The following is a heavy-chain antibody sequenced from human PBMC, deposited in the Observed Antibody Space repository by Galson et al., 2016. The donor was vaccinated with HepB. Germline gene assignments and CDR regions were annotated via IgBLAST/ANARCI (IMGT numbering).Heavy chain of an antibody. CDR1: GFAFRDFA. V-gene: IGHV3-23*01. D-gene: IGHD6-19*01. Sequence: SLRLSCAASGFAFRDFAMTWVRQTPGKGLEWVSAISYNSGDETYFADSVRGRFTISRDNSKNILSLQMNSLRTEDTAVYFCARELKEMQGWLAVAGWFDPWGQGTLVTVSS. J-gene: IGHJ5*02. CDR3: ARELKEMQGWLAVAGWFDP. CDR2: ISYNSGDET.